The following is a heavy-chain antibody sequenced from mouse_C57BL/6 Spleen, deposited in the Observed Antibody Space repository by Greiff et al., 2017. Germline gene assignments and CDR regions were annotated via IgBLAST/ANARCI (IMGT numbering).Heavy chain of an antibody. D-gene: IGHD2-3*01. V-gene: IGHV1-82*01. CDR2: FYPGDGDT. CDR1: GYAFSSSW. J-gene: IGHJ2*01. CDR3: ARREIYDGYFDY. Sequence: QVQLQQSGPELVKPGASVKISCKASGYAFSSSWMNWVKQRPGKGLEWIGRFYPGDGDTNYNGKFKGKATLTADKSSSTAYMQLSSLTSEDSAVYFCARREIYDGYFDYWGQGTTLTVSS.